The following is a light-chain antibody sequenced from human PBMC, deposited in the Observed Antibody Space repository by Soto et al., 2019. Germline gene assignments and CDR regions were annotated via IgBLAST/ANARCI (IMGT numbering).Light chain of an antibody. CDR3: SSYTRRKTVV. Sequence: QSALTQPASVSGSPGQSITISCTGTSSDVGGYNYVSWHQQHPGKAPKLMIFDVSNRPSGVSDRFSGSKSGDTASLTISGLQAADEADYYCSSYTRRKTVVFGGGTKLTVL. V-gene: IGLV2-14*03. CDR2: DVS. CDR1: SSDVGGYNY. J-gene: IGLJ2*01.